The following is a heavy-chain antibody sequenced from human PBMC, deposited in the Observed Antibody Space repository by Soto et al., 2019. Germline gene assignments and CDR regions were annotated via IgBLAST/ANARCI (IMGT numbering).Heavy chain of an antibody. Sequence: PSQTLSITCAVSGDSVSSNSAAWNWISQSPSRGLEWLGRTYYRSKWYNDYAVSVKSRITINPDTSKNQFSLQLNSVTPEDTAVYYCARLGGWYYYYGMDVWGQGTTVTVSS. CDR3: ARLGGWYYYYGMDV. V-gene: IGHV6-1*01. J-gene: IGHJ6*02. CDR1: GDSVSSNSAA. CDR2: TYYRSKWYN. D-gene: IGHD6-19*01.